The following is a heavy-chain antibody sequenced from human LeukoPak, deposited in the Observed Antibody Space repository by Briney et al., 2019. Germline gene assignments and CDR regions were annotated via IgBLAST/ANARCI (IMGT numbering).Heavy chain of an antibody. D-gene: IGHD3-16*01. CDR2: ISSSSSYI. Sequence: GGSLRLSCAASGFRFSSYAMSWVRQAPGKGLEWVSSISSSSSYIYYADSVKGRFTISRDNAKNSLYLQMNSLRAEDSAVYFCAKKGGSGAYDSWGQGTLVTVSS. J-gene: IGHJ5*01. V-gene: IGHV3-21*01. CDR1: GFRFSSYA. CDR3: AKKGGSGAYDS.